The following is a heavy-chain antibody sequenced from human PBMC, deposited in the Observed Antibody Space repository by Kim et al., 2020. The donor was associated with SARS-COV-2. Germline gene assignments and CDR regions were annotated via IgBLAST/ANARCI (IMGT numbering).Heavy chain of an antibody. CDR2: IRPDGSET. CDR3: ASWTRDHGRSPGA. V-gene: IGHV3-7*01. J-gene: IGHJ5*02. CDR1: GFTFSSYW. Sequence: GGSLRLSCAASGFTFSSYWMNWVRQAPGKGLEWVANIRPDGSETYTVDSLKGRFTISRDNAKNSLYLQLNSLRAEDTAVYYCASWTRDHGRSPGAWGQGTLVTVSS. D-gene: IGHD1-1*01.